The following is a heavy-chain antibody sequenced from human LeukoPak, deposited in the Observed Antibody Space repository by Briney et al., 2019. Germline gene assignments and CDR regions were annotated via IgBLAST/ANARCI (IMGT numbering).Heavy chain of an antibody. Sequence: QAGGSLRLSCAASGFTFSSHGMHWVCQAPGKGLEWVAVIWYDGSNKYYADSVKGRFTISRDNSKNTLYLQMNSLRAEDTAVYYCAKDKNVLSGYILDYWGQGTLVTVSS. CDR3: AKDKNVLSGYILDY. D-gene: IGHD3-3*01. V-gene: IGHV3-33*06. CDR1: GFTFSSHG. J-gene: IGHJ4*02. CDR2: IWYDGSNK.